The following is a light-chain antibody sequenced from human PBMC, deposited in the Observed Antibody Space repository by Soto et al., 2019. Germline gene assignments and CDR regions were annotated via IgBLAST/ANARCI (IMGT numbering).Light chain of an antibody. CDR2: DVS. CDR3: SSYTSSDDI. CDR1: SSDVGGYNY. Sequence: QSVLTQPASVSGSPGQSITISCTGTSSDVGGYNYVSWYQHHPGKAPKLMIYDVSNRPSGVSNRFSGSKSGNTASLTISGLQAEDEADYYCSSYTSSDDIFGTGTKVTVL. J-gene: IGLJ1*01. V-gene: IGLV2-14*03.